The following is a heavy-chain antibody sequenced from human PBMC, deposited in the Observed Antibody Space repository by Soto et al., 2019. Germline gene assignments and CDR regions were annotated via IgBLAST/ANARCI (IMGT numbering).Heavy chain of an antibody. D-gene: IGHD6-19*01. V-gene: IGHV1-2*02. Sequence: QVQLVQSGAEVKKPGASVKVSCKASGYTFSGYYSHWVRQAPGQGPGWEGWINPNNGDTNYAQKYQGRVTITRDTSITTVYMELNSLRSDDTAVYYCARGRSVAGKKFDYWGQGTLVTVS. CDR2: INPNNGDT. J-gene: IGHJ4*02. CDR3: ARGRSVAGKKFDY. CDR1: GYTFSGYY.